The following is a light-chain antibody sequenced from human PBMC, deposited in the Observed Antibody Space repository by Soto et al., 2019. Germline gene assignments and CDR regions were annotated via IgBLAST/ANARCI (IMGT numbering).Light chain of an antibody. CDR1: QSIDNY. CDR3: QQSYSSPET. J-gene: IGKJ1*01. V-gene: IGKV1-39*01. CDR2: AAS. Sequence: DIQMTQSPSSLSASVGDRVTITCRASQSIDNYLNWYQQKPGKAPNLLIYAASTLLSGVASRFSGRGSATHFTLTISSLQPEDFATYYCQQSYSSPETFGQGTKVEIK.